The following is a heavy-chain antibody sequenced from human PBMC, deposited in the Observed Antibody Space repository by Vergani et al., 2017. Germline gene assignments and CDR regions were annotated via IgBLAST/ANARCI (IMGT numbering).Heavy chain of an antibody. CDR1: GFTFSTYA. CDR3: ARGMTTETTDLDGFDI. CDR2: LTGGGGST. V-gene: IGHV3-23*01. J-gene: IGHJ3*02. Sequence: EVQLLESGGSLKQPGGSVRLSCAASGFTFSTYAMHWVRQAPGKGLEWVSALTGGGGSTYYADSFKGRFIISRDNSRDTLYLQMNSLRPEDTAVYYCARGMTTETTDLDGFDIWGQGTMVSVSS. D-gene: IGHD4-17*01.